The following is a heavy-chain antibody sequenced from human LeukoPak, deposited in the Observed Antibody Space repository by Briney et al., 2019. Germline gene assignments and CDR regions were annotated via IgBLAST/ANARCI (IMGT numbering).Heavy chain of an antibody. CDR2: IYYSGST. J-gene: IGHJ4*02. V-gene: IGHV4-39*01. Sequence: PSETLSLTCTVSGGSISSGSYYWGWIRQPPGKGLEWIGSIYYSGSTYYNPSLKSRVTISVDTSKNQFSLKLSSVTAADTAVYYCARRIGGHVYDSSGYYYYFDYWGQGTLVTVSS. CDR3: ARRIGGHVYDSSGYYYYFDY. D-gene: IGHD3-22*01. CDR1: GGSISSGSYY.